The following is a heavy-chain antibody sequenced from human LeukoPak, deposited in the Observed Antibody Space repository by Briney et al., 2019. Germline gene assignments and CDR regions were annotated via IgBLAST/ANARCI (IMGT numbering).Heavy chain of an antibody. CDR3: ARHFRGVIVNWFDP. CDR2: IIGSSSYI. CDR1: GFAFSSYT. J-gene: IGHJ5*02. V-gene: IGHV3-21*01. D-gene: IGHD3-10*01. Sequence: GGSLRLSCAASGFAFSSYTMSWVRQAPGKGLEWVSSIIGSSSYIYYGDSVKGRFTISRDNAKNSLFLQMNSLRAEDTAVYYCARHFRGVIVNWFDPWGQGTLVTVSS.